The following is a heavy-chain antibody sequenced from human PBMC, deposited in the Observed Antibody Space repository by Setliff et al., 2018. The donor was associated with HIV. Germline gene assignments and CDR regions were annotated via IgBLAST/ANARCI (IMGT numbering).Heavy chain of an antibody. D-gene: IGHD1-1*01. J-gene: IGHJ6*02. Sequence: GGSLRLSCAASGFTFSSYAMSWVRQAPGKGLEWVSAISGNGGSSYYADSVKGRFTISRDNSKNTLYLQMNSLRAEDTALYYCAKVAPLPGTMDVWGQGTTVTVSS. CDR3: AKVAPLPGTMDV. CDR2: ISGNGGSS. CDR1: GFTFSSYA. V-gene: IGHV3-23*01.